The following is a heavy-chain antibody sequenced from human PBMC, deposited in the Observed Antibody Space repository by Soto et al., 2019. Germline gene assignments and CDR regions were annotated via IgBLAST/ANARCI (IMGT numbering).Heavy chain of an antibody. D-gene: IGHD3-10*01. V-gene: IGHV1-3*01. J-gene: IGHJ4*02. CDR3: AREVKGVTSFDY. Sequence: QVRLIQSGPEMMQPGASVRVSCKASGFTALSYAFHWVRQAPGQGPEWLGWLNGGVDGTSYSQRFQGRVTISRDTSTNTVYLEVTSLTSEDTAVYYCAREVKGVTSFDYWGQGTLVTVPS. CDR2: LNGGVDGT. CDR1: GFTALSYA.